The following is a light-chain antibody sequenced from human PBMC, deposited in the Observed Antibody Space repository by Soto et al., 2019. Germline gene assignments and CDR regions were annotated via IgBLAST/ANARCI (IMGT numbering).Light chain of an antibody. V-gene: IGKV3-20*01. CDR1: QSVSSRY. Sequence: EIVLTQSPGTLSLSPGQGATLSCRASQSVSSRYLAWYQQKPGQAPRLLIYGASSRATGIPDRFSGSGSGTGFSLTISRLEPEDFAIYYCHYYDDSPPFPFGPGTKVDIK. CDR3: HYYDDSPPFP. CDR2: GAS. J-gene: IGKJ3*01.